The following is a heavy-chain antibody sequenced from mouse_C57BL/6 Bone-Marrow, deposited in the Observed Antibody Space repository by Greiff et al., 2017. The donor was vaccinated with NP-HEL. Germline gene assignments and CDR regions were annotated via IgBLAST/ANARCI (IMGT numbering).Heavy chain of an antibody. CDR2: IRLKSDNYAT. D-gene: IGHD1-1*01. CDR1: GFTFSNYW. J-gene: IGHJ1*03. V-gene: IGHV6-3*01. CDR3: TDYYGSSYGWYFDV. Sequence: EVQVVESGGGLVQPGGSMKLSCVASGFTFSNYWMNWVRQSPEKGLEWVAQIRLKSDNYATHYAESVKGRFTISRDDSKSSVYLQMNNLRAEDTGIYYCTDYYGSSYGWYFDVWGTGTTVTVSS.